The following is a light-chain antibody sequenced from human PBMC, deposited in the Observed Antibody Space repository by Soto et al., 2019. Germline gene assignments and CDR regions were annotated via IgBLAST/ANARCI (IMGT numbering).Light chain of an antibody. Sequence: EIVMTQSPATLSVSAGERATLSCRPSHRVSNYLAWYQQRLGQAPRLXIYGASTRETGIPARFSGSASGTEFTLTISSLQSEDFAIYYCQQYNNWTLTFGGGTKVDI. V-gene: IGKV3-15*01. CDR2: GAS. J-gene: IGKJ4*01. CDR1: HRVSNY. CDR3: QQYNNWTLT.